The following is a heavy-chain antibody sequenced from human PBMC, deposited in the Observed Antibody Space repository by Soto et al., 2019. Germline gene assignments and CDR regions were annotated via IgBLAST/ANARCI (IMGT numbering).Heavy chain of an antibody. CDR1: GFSFEDYG. CDR2: MNWNSRSV. Sequence: SLRLSWEVSGFSFEDYGIHWVRQRPGKSLEWLSRMNWNSRSVAYADSGNGRCTISRDNAKNSLYLQINSLGVEDTPFHSRAKDRCYPGDYYY. D-gene: IGHD2-21*01. J-gene: IGHJ6*01. V-gene: IGHV3-9*01. CDR3: AKDRCYPGDYYY.